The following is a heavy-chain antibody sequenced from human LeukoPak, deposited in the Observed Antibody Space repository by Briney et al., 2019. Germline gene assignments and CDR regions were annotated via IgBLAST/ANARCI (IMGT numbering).Heavy chain of an antibody. CDR3: ARQVYGSNWSRHFGS. V-gene: IGHV4-39*01. CDR2: IYHSGST. J-gene: IGHJ4*02. CDR1: GGSITNTDCY. Sequence: PSEALSLTCTVSGGSITNTDCYWGWIRQPPGKGLEWLASIYHSGSTYYSPSLKSRLTISLDTSKNQFSLKLTSVTAADTAVYYCARQVYGSNWSRHFGSWGQGTLVTVSS. D-gene: IGHD4-11*01.